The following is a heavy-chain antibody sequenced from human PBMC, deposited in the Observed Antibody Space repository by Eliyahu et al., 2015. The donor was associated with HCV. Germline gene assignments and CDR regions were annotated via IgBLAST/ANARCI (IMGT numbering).Heavy chain of an antibody. CDR2: IYSGGST. D-gene: IGHD6-13*01. J-gene: IGHJ4*02. CDR1: GFTVXSNY. CDR3: ARVFASSWYVTSEGYFDY. Sequence: EVQLVXSGGGLIQPGGSLXLSCAASGFTVXSNYMSXVRQAPGKGLEWVSVIYSGGSTHYADSVKGRFTISRDTSKNTLYLQMNSLRAEDTAVYYCARVFASSWYVTSEGYFDYWGQGTLVTVSS. V-gene: IGHV3-53*01.